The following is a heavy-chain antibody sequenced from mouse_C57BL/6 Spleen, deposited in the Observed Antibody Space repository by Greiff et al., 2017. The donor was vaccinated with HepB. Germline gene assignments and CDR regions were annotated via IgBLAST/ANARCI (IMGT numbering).Heavy chain of an antibody. CDR3: ARDGGYWYFDV. CDR2: ISYDGSN. D-gene: IGHD1-1*02. V-gene: IGHV3-6*01. J-gene: IGHJ1*03. CDR1: GYSITSGYY. Sequence: DVQLQESGPGLVKPSQSLSLTCSVTGYSITSGYYWNWIRQFPGNKLEWMGYISYDGSNNYNPSLKNRISITRDTSKNQFFLKLNSVTTEDTATYYCARDGGYWYFDVWGTGTTVTVSS.